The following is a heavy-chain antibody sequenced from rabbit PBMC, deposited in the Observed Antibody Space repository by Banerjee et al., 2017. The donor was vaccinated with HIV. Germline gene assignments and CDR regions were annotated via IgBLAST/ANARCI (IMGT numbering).Heavy chain of an antibody. CDR3: ARVGSGWGVVGL. V-gene: IGHV1S7*01. CDR1: GFDFSSYW. CDR2: IYAGKGRT. Sequence: QLKETGGGLVQPGGSLTLSCKASGFDFSSYWMSWVRQAPGKGLEWIGTIYAGKGRTYYASWARSRFTISSDNAQNTLYLQLNSLTAADTATYFCARVGSGWGVVGLWGPGTLVTVS. D-gene: IGHD4-1*01. J-gene: IGHJ4*01.